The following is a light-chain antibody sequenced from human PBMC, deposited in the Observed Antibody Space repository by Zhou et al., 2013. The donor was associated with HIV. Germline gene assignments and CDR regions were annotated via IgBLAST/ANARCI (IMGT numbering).Light chain of an antibody. CDR1: QNISSY. V-gene: IGKV1-39*01. CDR2: AAS. J-gene: IGKJ1*01. Sequence: DIQMTQSPSSLSASVGDRVTITCRASQNISSYLNWYQQRVGKAPKLLIYAASSLQGGVPSRFSGSGSGTDFTLAISSLQPEDFATYYCQQSYSTSRGTWTFGQGTKVEI. CDR3: QQSYSTSRGTWT.